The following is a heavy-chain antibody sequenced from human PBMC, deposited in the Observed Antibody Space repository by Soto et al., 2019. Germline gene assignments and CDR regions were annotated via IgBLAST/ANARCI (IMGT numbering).Heavy chain of an antibody. V-gene: IGHV4-34*02. D-gene: IGHD3-3*02. Sequence: QVQLQQWGAGLLKRSETLSLTCAVYGGSFSGYYWTWIRQAPGKGLEWIGEINHCGGTNYNSSLNSRVTISVDTSKNQFALILYSVTAADTSVYYCARDRQYYQFWSGCQNEGPCAMDVWGQGTTVTVSS. CDR2: INHCGGT. CDR3: ARDRQYYQFWSGCQNEGPCAMDV. J-gene: IGHJ6*02. CDR1: GGSFSGYY.